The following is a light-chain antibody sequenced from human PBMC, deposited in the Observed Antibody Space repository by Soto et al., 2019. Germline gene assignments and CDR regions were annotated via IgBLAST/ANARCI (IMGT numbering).Light chain of an antibody. CDR2: GAS. Sequence: IVLTQSPGTLSLSPGERAALSCRASQNVTSTYIAWYQQKPDQAPRLLIYGASNRATGIPDRFSGSGSGTDFTLTISRLEPEDCAVYYCQQYGSSPRTFGQGTKLEIK. V-gene: IGKV3-20*01. CDR1: QNVTSTY. J-gene: IGKJ2*01. CDR3: QQYGSSPRT.